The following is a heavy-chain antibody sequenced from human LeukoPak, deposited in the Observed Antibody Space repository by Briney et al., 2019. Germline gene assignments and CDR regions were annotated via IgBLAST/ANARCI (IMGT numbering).Heavy chain of an antibody. Sequence: ESGPTLVKPTQTLTLTCTCSGFSISANGMGVGWIRQPPGRALEWLALIYWNDDIRYSPSLKSRLTITKDTSKNQVVLTMTNMDPVDTATYYCAHRGDGDYEGIFDHWGQGTLVTVPS. J-gene: IGHJ4*02. CDR3: AHRGDGDYEGIFDH. V-gene: IGHV2-5*01. CDR1: GFSISANGMG. D-gene: IGHD4-17*01. CDR2: IYWNDDI.